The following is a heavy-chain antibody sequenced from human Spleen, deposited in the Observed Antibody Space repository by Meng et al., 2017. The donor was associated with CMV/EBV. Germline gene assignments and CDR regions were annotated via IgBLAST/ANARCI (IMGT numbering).Heavy chain of an antibody. Sequence: LSLTCAASGFTFSSYAMHWVRQAPGKGLEWVAVIAYDGSNKYYADSVKGRFTISRDNSKNTLYLQMNSLRAEDTAVYYCAKVFLPGYLPWAGAVDYWGQGTLVTVSS. V-gene: IGHV3-30*04. D-gene: IGHD1-26*01. CDR2: IAYDGSNK. CDR3: AKVFLPGYLPWAGAVDY. CDR1: GFTFSSYA. J-gene: IGHJ4*02.